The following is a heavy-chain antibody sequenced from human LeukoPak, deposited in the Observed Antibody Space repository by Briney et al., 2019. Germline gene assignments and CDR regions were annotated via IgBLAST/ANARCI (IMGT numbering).Heavy chain of an antibody. V-gene: IGHV4-39*07. CDR2: IYYSGST. J-gene: IGHJ5*02. CDR3: ASVRGYGSGWYASGFDP. Sequence: PSETLSLTCTVSGGSISSSSYYWGWIRQPPGKGLEWIGSIYYSGSTNYNPSLKSRVTISLDTSKKQFSLKLSSVTAADTAVYYCASVRGYGSGWYASGFDPWGQGTLVTVSS. D-gene: IGHD6-19*01. CDR1: GGSISSSSYY.